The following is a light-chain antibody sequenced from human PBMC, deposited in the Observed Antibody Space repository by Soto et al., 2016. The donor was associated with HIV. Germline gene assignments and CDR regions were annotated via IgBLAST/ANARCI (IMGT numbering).Light chain of an antibody. J-gene: IGKJ4*01. CDR1: LDITNR. V-gene: IGKV1-33*01. CDR2: DAS. CDR3: QHFDNLPLA. Sequence: IQMTQSPSSLSASVGDRVTITCQANLDITNRVNWYQHKPGKPPKLLIHDASNLETGIPSRFSGGGSGTHFTFTISSLQPEDIGTYYCQHFDNLPLAFGGETKVE.